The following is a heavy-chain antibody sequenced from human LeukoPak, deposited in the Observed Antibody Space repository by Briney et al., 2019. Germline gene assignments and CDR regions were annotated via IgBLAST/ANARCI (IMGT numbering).Heavy chain of an antibody. Sequence: PSETLSLTCTVSGGSISSYYWSWIRQPPGKGLEWIGYIYYSGSTNYNPSLKSRVTISVDTSKNQFSLKLSSVTAADTAVYYCARDSRGPNYDFWSGYYNWFDPWGQGTLVTVSS. D-gene: IGHD3-3*01. CDR2: IYYSGST. V-gene: IGHV4-59*01. CDR3: ARDSRGPNYDFWSGYYNWFDP. CDR1: GGSISSYY. J-gene: IGHJ5*02.